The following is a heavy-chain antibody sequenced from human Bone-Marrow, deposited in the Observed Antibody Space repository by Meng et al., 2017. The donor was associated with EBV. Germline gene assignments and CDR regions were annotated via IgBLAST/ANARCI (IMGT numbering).Heavy chain of an antibody. CDR3: AREQGVHGYPHPYFDY. CDR2: VTPVFDTV. D-gene: IGHD5-24*01. V-gene: IGHV1-69*06. J-gene: IGHJ4*02. CDR1: GYTFSSYP. Sequence: QVRLGRSGAEVKKPGPSVKVSCKASGYTFSSYPISWVRQAPGQGLEWMGGVTPVFDTVNYAQKFQGRLTVTADKSTNTVYMELSGLRSEDTAVYYCAREQGVHGYPHPYFDYWGQGTLVTVSS.